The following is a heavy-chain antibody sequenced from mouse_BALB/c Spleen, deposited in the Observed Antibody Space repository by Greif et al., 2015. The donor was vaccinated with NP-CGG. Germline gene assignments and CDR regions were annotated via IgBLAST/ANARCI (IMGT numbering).Heavy chain of an antibody. J-gene: IGHJ3*01. V-gene: IGHV1-4*01. CDR3: ARLEDYDGY. CDR2: INPSSGYT. Sequence: VKVVESGAELARPGASVKMSCKASGYTFTSYTMRWVKQRPGQGLEWIGYINPSSGYTNYNQKFKDKATLTADKSSSTAYMQLSSLTSEDSAVYYCARLEDYDGYWGQGTLVTVSA. D-gene: IGHD2-3*01. CDR1: GYTFTSYT.